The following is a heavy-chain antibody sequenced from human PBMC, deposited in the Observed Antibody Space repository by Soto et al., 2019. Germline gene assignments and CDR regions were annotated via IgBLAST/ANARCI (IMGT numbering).Heavy chain of an antibody. V-gene: IGHV1-18*01. CDR1: GYTFTSYG. D-gene: IGHD3-16*02. CDR3: ARDLRSYDYIWGSYRSLYYFDY. Sequence: QVQLVQSGAEVKKPGASVKVSCKASGYTFTSYGISWVRQAPGQGLEWMGWISAYNGNTNYAQKLQGRVNMTTDTSTSTAYMELRSLRSDDTAVYYCARDLRSYDYIWGSYRSLYYFDYWGQGTLVTASS. CDR2: ISAYNGNT. J-gene: IGHJ4*02.